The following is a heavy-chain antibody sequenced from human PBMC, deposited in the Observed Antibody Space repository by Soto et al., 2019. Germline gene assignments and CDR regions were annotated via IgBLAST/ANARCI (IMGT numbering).Heavy chain of an antibody. CDR3: ARWDLKLGRYYYYGMDV. J-gene: IGHJ6*02. CDR1: GFTFSSYR. Sequence: GGSLRLSCAASGFTFSSYRMHWVRQAPGKGLVWVSRINSDGSSTSYADSVKGRFTISRDNAKNTLYLQMNSLRAEDTAVYYCARWDLKLGRYYYYGMDVWGQGTTVTVSS. CDR2: INSDGSST. V-gene: IGHV3-74*01. D-gene: IGHD1-26*01.